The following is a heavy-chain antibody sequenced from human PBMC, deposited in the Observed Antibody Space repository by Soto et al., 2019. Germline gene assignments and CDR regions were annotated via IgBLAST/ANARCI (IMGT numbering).Heavy chain of an antibody. Sequence: PGESLKISCKGSGYSFPNYWISWVRQMPGKGLEWMGRINPSDSYINYSPSLQGQVTISADKSISNAYLQWSRLKASDTAMYFFARHYYDVLIGSPSEYYFDSWGPGTLVTVSS. D-gene: IGHD3-9*01. CDR1: GYSFPNYW. V-gene: IGHV5-10-1*01. CDR3: ARHYYDVLIGSPSEYYFDS. J-gene: IGHJ4*02. CDR2: INPSDSYI.